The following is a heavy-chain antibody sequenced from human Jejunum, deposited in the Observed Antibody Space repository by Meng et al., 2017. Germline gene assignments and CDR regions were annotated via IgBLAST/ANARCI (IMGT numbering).Heavy chain of an antibody. CDR2: ISGGGSSA. V-gene: IGHV3-23*01. J-gene: IGHJ4*02. Sequence: GGSLRLSCAASGFTFSSYSMNWVRQAPGKGLEWVSAISGGGSSAYYADSVKGRFTISRDKSKNTLYLQMNSLRAEDTAVYYCAKDTRKNYYDSSGYSIDSWGQGTLVTVSS. D-gene: IGHD3-22*01. CDR1: GFTFSSYS. CDR3: AKDTRKNYYDSSGYSIDS.